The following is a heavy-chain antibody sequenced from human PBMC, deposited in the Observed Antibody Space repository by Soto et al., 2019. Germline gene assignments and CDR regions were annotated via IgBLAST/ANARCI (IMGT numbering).Heavy chain of an antibody. D-gene: IGHD3-10*01. CDR3: ASDGEGPGSDP. CDR1: GYTFTSYD. J-gene: IGHJ5*02. CDR2: MNPNSGNT. Sequence: QVQLVQSGAEVKKPGASVKVSCKASGYTFTSYDINWVRQATGQGLEWMGWMNPNSGNTAYAQKSQGRVTMTRKTAVRTACTALRRLRPADTAVTAGASDGEGPGSDPWGQGTLVTVSS. V-gene: IGHV1-8*01.